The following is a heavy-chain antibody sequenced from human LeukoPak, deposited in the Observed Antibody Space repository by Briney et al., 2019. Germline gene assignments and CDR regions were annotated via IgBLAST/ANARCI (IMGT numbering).Heavy chain of an antibody. V-gene: IGHV4-38-2*02. CDR3: ARAADYNNSVDY. J-gene: IGHJ4*02. CDR1: GYSISSGYY. CDR2: IYHSGST. Sequence: PSKTLSLTCTVSGYSISSGYYWGWIRQHPGKGLEWIGSIYHSGSTYYNPSLKSRLTISVDTSKNQFSLKLSSVTAGDTAGHYCARAADYNNSVDYWGQRTLVTVSS. D-gene: IGHD4-11*01.